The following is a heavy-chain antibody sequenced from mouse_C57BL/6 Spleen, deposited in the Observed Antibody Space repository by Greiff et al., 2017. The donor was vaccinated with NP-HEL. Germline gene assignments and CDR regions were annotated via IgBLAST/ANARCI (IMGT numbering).Heavy chain of an antibody. CDR3: ARDSSGYVFAY. J-gene: IGHJ3*01. D-gene: IGHD3-2*02. CDR2: IDPEDGET. CDR1: GFTIKDYY. Sequence: VQLQQSGAELVKPGASVKLSCTASGFTIKDYYMHWVKQRTEQGLEWIGRIDPEDGETKYAPQFPGKATITADTSSNTAYLQLSSRTSEDTAVYYCARDSSGYVFAYWGQGTLVTVSA. V-gene: IGHV14-2*01.